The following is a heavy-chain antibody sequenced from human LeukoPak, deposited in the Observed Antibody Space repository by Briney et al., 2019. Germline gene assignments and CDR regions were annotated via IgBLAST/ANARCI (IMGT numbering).Heavy chain of an antibody. CDR1: GYTFTSYN. Sequence: ASVKVSCKASGYTFTSYNMHWVRQAPGQGLEWMGIINPSGGTTIYAQKFQGRVTMTRDTSTSTVYMELSSLRSEDTAVYYCARGTGATSGVGFFDYWGQGTLVTVSS. J-gene: IGHJ4*02. D-gene: IGHD3-3*01. CDR3: ARGTGATSGVGFFDY. V-gene: IGHV1-46*01. CDR2: INPSGGTT.